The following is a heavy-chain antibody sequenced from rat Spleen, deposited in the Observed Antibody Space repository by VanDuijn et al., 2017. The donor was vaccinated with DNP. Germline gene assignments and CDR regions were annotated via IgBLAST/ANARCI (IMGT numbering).Heavy chain of an antibody. CDR3: TRELLD. CDR2: ITNSGGSI. CDR1: GFIFSNYW. J-gene: IGHJ2*01. V-gene: IGHV5-31*01. Sequence: EVQLVESGGGPVQPGRSLKLSCVASGFIFSNYWMTWIRQAPGKGLEWVASITNSGGSIYYQDSVKGRFTISRDNAKSTLYLQMNSLRSEDTATYYCTRELLDWGQGVMVTVSS.